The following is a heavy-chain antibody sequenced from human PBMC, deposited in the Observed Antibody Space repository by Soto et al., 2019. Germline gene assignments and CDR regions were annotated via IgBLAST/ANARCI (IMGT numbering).Heavy chain of an antibody. D-gene: IGHD2-21*02. CDR1: GGSISSGDYY. CDR2: IYYSGST. Sequence: QVQLQESGPGLVKPSQTLSLICTVSGGSISSGDYYWRWILQPPGKGLEWIGYIYYSGSTYSNPSLKSRVTISVDTYKNQFSLKLSSVTAADTAVYYCARAGREVVTAYLSWFDPWGQGTLVTVSS. J-gene: IGHJ5*02. V-gene: IGHV4-30-4*01. CDR3: ARAGREVVTAYLSWFDP.